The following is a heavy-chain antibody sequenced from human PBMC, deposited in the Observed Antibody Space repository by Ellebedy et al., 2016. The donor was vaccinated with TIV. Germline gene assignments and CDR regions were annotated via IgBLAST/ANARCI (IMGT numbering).Heavy chain of an antibody. CDR1: GGSVSSGSYY. V-gene: IGHV4-61*01. D-gene: IGHD7-27*01. Sequence: SETLSLXXTVSGGSVSSGSYYWSWIRQPPGKGLEWIGYIYYSGSTNYNPSLKSRVTISVDTSKNQFSLKLSSVTAADTAVYYCARVGISDAFDIWGQGTMVTVSS. CDR2: IYYSGST. CDR3: ARVGISDAFDI. J-gene: IGHJ3*02.